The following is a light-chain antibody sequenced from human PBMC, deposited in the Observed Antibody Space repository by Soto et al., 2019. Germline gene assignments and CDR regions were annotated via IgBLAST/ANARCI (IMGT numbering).Light chain of an antibody. CDR2: ATS. Sequence: PGQRATLSCRASQSISSNFLAWYQQKPGQAPRLLIYATSSRATGIPGRFSGSGSGTDFTLTISRLEPEDFAVYYCQQYSSSRTFGQGTKVDIK. V-gene: IGKV3-20*01. J-gene: IGKJ1*01. CDR3: QQYSSSRT. CDR1: QSISSNF.